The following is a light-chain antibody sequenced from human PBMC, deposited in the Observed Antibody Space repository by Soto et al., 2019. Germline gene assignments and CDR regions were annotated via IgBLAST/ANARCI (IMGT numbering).Light chain of an antibody. CDR1: QSLAYSDGNTY. J-gene: IGKJ2*01. Sequence: DVVMTQSPLSLPVTLGQPASISCRSSQSLAYSDGNTYLNWFQQRPGQSPRRLIYKVSNRDSGVPDRFSGIGSVTEFTLKISRVEAEDVGVYYCMQGTHWPPYTFGQGTKLEIK. CDR2: KVS. CDR3: MQGTHWPPYT. V-gene: IGKV2-30*01.